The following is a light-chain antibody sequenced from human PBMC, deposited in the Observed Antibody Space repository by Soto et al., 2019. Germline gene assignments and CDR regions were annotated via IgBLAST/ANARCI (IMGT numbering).Light chain of an antibody. V-gene: IGLV1-40*01. J-gene: IGLJ2*01. CDR2: GNN. Sequence: QSVLTQPPSISGAPGQSITISCTGSSAKIGAGYDVHWYQQFPGTAPKLLIHGNNDRPSGVSDRFSASKSGTSASLAITGLQAEDEADYYCQSYDSSLRVYVVFGGGTKLTVL. CDR1: SAKIGAGYD. CDR3: QSYDSSLRVYVV.